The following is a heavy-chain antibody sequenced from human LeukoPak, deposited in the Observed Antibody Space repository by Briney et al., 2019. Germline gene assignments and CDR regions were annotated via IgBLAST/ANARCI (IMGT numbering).Heavy chain of an antibody. J-gene: IGHJ3*02. Sequence: SETLSLTCAVYGGSFSGYYWSWIRQPPGKGLEWTGEINHSGSTDYNPSLKSRVTISVDTSKNQFSLKLSSVTAADTAVYYCARGAITMVRGVITRILAFDIWGQGTMVTVSS. V-gene: IGHV4-34*01. CDR3: ARGAITMVRGVITRILAFDI. D-gene: IGHD3-10*01. CDR2: INHSGST. CDR1: GGSFSGYY.